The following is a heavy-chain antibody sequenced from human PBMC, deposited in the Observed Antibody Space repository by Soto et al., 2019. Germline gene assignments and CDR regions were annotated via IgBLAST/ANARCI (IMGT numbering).Heavy chain of an antibody. J-gene: IGHJ4*02. CDR1: GFTFSSYE. CDR2: ISSSGSTI. CDR3: ARGWNYLAPFDY. V-gene: IGHV3-48*03. Sequence: GGSLRLSCAASGFTFSSYEVNWVRQAPGKGLEWVSYISSSGSTIYYADSVKGRFTISRDNAKNSLYLQMNSLRAEDTAVYYCARGWNYLAPFDYWGQGTLVTVSS. D-gene: IGHD1-7*01.